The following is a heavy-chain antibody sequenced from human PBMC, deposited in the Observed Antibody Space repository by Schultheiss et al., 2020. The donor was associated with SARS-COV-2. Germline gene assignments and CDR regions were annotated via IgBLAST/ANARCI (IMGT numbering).Heavy chain of an antibody. CDR1: GGSISSGGYY. CDR3: ARLRVWSSTGLYILHWFDP. J-gene: IGHJ5*02. Sequence: SETLSLTCTVSGGSISSGGYYWSWIRQHPGKGLEWIGYIYYSGSTNYNPSLKSRVTISVDTSKNQFSLKLSSVTAADTAVYYCARLRVWSSTGLYILHWFDPWGQGTLVTVSS. CDR2: IYYSGST. D-gene: IGHD2-2*01. V-gene: IGHV4-31*03.